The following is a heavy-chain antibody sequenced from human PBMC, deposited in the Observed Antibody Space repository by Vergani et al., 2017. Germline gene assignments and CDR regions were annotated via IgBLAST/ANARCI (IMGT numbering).Heavy chain of an antibody. CDR2: ISSSGSTI. CDR1: GFTFSSYE. Sequence: EVQLVESGGGLVQPGGSLRLSCAASGFTFSSYEMNWVRPAPGKGLEWVSYISSSGSTIYYADSVQGRFTISRDNAKNSLYLQMNSLRAEDTAVYYCARDRRIFGVASYYYYGMDVWGQGTTVTVSS. V-gene: IGHV3-48*03. J-gene: IGHJ6*02. CDR3: ARDRRIFGVASYYYYGMDV. D-gene: IGHD3-3*01.